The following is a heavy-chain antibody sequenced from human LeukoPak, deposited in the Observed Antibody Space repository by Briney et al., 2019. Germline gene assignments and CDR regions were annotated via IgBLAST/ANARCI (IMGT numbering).Heavy chain of an antibody. CDR3: ARVLIVVVTEEYDAFDI. CDR1: GYSISSSNY. D-gene: IGHD2-21*02. Sequence: AETLSLTCAVSGYSISSSNYWGWIRQPPGKGLEWIGNIHHIGNTYYNPSLKNRVTISLDTSKNQFSLKLSSVTAADTAVYYCARVLIVVVTEEYDAFDIWGQGTMDTVSS. V-gene: IGHV4-38-2*01. CDR2: IHHIGNT. J-gene: IGHJ3*02.